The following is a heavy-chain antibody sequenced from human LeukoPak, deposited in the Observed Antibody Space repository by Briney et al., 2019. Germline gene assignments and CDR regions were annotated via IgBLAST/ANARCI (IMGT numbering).Heavy chain of an antibody. D-gene: IGHD1-26*01. CDR1: GFTFGDYA. V-gene: IGHV3-49*04. Sequence: PGRSQRLSCTVSGFTFGDYAMSWVRQAPGKGLGWVGFIRSKAYGGTTEYAASMKGRFTISREDSKSIAYLKMNSLKTEDTAVYYCTRDPRGSYGPDAFDIWGQGTMVTVA. J-gene: IGHJ3*02. CDR3: TRDPRGSYGPDAFDI. CDR2: IRSKAYGGTT.